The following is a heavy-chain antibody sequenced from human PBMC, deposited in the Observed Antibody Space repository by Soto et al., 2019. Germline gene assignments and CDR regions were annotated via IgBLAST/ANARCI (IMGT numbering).Heavy chain of an antibody. J-gene: IGHJ6*02. CDR3: AKVAGYCSSTSCYTGGYYYYGMDV. D-gene: IGHD2-2*02. Sequence: PGGSLRLSCAASGFTFSSYAMSWVRQAPGKWLEWVSAISGSGGSTYYADSVKGRFTISRDNSKNTLYLQMNSLRAEDTAVYYCAKVAGYCSSTSCYTGGYYYYGMDVWGQGXTVTVYS. CDR1: GFTFSSYA. CDR2: ISGSGGST. V-gene: IGHV3-23*01.